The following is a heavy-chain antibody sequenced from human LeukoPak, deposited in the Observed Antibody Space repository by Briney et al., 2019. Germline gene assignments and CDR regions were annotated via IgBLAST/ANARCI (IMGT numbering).Heavy chain of an antibody. V-gene: IGHV3-21*01. CDR2: SSSSDDGK. J-gene: IGHJ5*02. CDR1: GLSLNNYA. D-gene: IGHD6-6*01. Sequence: GGSLRLSCTASGLSLNNYAMSWVRQVPGKGLEWVSASSSSDDGKWYAESVRGRFTISRDNAKNSLYLQMNSLRAEDTAVYYCAREDRYSSSSVGWFDPWGQGTLVTVSS. CDR3: AREDRYSSSSVGWFDP.